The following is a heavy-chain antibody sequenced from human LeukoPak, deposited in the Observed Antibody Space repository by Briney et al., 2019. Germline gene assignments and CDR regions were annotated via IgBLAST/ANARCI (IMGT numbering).Heavy chain of an antibody. D-gene: IGHD6-19*01. CDR3: AKGIYSSGWSYFDY. J-gene: IGHJ4*01. CDR1: GFTFSNSA. CDR2: LSGSGITT. V-gene: IGHV3-23*01. Sequence: GGSLRLSCAASGFTFSNSAVSWVRQAPGKGLEWVSTLSGSGITTYYADSVKGRFTISRDNSKNTQYLQMNSLRAEDTAVYYCAKGIYSSGWSYFDYWGHGTLVTVSS.